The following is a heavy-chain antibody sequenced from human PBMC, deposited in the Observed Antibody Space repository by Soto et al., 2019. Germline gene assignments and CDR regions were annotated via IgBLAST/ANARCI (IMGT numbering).Heavy chain of an antibody. J-gene: IGHJ3*02. CDR1: GFTVSVDS. V-gene: IGHV3-53*01. Sequence: PGGSLRLSCAASGFTVSVDSMIWVRQAPGKGLEWVSLFYNTGFIHYADSVKGRFTISRDNSKNTVSLHMNSLRAEDTAVYYCAKDRICGLLLTVCGAFDIWGQGTMVTVSS. CDR3: AKDRICGLLLTVCGAFDI. CDR2: FYNTGFI. D-gene: IGHD2-21*02.